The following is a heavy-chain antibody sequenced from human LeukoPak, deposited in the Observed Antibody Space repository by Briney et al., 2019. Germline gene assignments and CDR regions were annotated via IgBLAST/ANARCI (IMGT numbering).Heavy chain of an antibody. D-gene: IGHD3-22*01. V-gene: IGHV4-4*02. J-gene: IGHJ4*02. Sequence: SETLPLTCAVSGGPISSSNWWSWARQPPGKGLEWIGEIYHSGTTNYNPSLKSRVTISVDKSKNQFSVKLTSVTAADTAVYYCATSMGYYYDSSGYWALDYWGQGTLVTVSS. CDR2: IYHSGTT. CDR3: ATSMGYYYDSSGYWALDY. CDR1: GGPISSSNW.